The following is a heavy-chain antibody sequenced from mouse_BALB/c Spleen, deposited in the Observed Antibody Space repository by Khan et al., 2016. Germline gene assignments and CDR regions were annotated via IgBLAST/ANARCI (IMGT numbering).Heavy chain of an antibody. V-gene: IGHV3-8*02. CDR2: ISYRGNT. CDR3: ARSNRNDAWFAY. CDR1: GDSITSGY. D-gene: IGHD2-14*01. Sequence: EVQLQESGPSLVKPSQTLSLTCSVTGDSITSGYWNWIRKFPGNKLEYMGYISYRGNTYYNPFLKSRISITRDTSKNQHYLQLISVTTEDTATYYCARSNRNDAWFAYWGQGTLVTVSA. J-gene: IGHJ3*01.